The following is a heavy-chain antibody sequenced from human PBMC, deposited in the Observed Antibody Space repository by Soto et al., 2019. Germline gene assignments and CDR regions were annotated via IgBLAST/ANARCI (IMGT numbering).Heavy chain of an antibody. Sequence: PGGSLRLSCAASGFAFSDYGMHWVRQAPGKGLEWVTLISYDGSNKNYADSVKGRFTISRDNSNNTLFLQMNSLRAEDSAVYYCAKVAHPSSRWNSANYYCHWMDVWGQGTTVTVSS. CDR1: GFAFSDYG. J-gene: IGHJ6*02. V-gene: IGHV3-30*18. D-gene: IGHD6-13*01. CDR3: AKVAHPSSRWNSANYYCHWMDV. CDR2: ISYDGSNK.